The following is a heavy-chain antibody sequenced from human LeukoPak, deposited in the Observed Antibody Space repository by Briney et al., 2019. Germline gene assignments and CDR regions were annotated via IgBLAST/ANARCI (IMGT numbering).Heavy chain of an antibody. Sequence: PGGSLRLSCAASGFTFDDYAMHWVRQAPGKGLEWVSGISWNSGSIGYADSVKGRFTISRDNAKNSLYLQMNSLRAEDTALYYCAKDWGLTVTTPFDYWGQGTLVTVSS. CDR3: AKDWGLTVTTPFDY. CDR1: GFTFDDYA. J-gene: IGHJ4*02. CDR2: ISWNSGSI. D-gene: IGHD4-17*01. V-gene: IGHV3-9*01.